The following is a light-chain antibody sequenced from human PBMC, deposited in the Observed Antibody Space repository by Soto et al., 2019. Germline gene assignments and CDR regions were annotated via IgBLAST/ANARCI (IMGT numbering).Light chain of an antibody. V-gene: IGLV1-51*01. CDR2: DNN. CDR3: GTWDSSLSDGA. J-gene: IGLJ2*01. CDR1: SSNIGNNY. Sequence: QSVLTQPPSVSAAPGQKVTISCSGTSSNIGNNYVSWYQQVPGTAPKLLIYDNNKRPSGIPDRFSASKSGTSATLVITGLQTGDEADDYCGTWDSSLSDGAFGGGTKLTVL.